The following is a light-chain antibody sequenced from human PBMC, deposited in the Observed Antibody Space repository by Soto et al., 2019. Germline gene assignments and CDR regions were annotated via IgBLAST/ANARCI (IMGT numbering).Light chain of an antibody. CDR1: QSISNR. V-gene: IGKV1-5*01. Sequence: EIQMTQSPSTLSASVGDRVTITCRASQSISNRLAWYQQKPGKAPKVLIYDASSLESGVPSRFSGRGSGTEFTLTINSLQPDDFGAYYCQQYDSYPWTFGQGTKVDIK. CDR2: DAS. CDR3: QQYDSYPWT. J-gene: IGKJ1*01.